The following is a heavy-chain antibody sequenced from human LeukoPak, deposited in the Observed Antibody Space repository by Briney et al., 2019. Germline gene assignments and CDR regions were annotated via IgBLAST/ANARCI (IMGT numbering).Heavy chain of an antibody. D-gene: IGHD6-19*01. CDR2: ISAYNGNT. CDR1: GYTFTSYG. J-gene: IGHJ5*02. V-gene: IGHV1-18*01. Sequence: ASVKVSCKASGYTFTSYGISWVRQAPGQGLEWMGWISAYNGNTNYAQKLQGRVTMTTDTSTSTAYMELRSLRSDDTAVYYCARVDSVAAKGGWLDPWGQGTLVTVSS. CDR3: ARVDSVAAKGGWLDP.